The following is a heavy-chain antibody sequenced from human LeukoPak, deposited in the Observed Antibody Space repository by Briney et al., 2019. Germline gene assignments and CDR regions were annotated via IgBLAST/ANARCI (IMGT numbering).Heavy chain of an antibody. D-gene: IGHD3-22*01. CDR3: AKAGGYYDSSGYSQPYSLDY. V-gene: IGHV3-23*01. CDR2: ISGSGGST. J-gene: IGHJ4*02. Sequence: GSLRLSCAASGFTFSSYAMSWVRQAPGKGLEWVPAISGSGGSTYYADSVKGRFTISRDNSKNTLYLQMNSLRAEDTAVYYCAKAGGYYDSSGYSQPYSLDYWGQGTLVTVSS. CDR1: GFTFSSYA.